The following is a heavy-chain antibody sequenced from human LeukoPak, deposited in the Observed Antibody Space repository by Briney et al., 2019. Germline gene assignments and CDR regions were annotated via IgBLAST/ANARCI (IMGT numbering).Heavy chain of an antibody. V-gene: IGHV1-69*06. CDR1: GGTFSSYA. J-gene: IGHJ6*03. CDR3: ASNGLALLGYCSSTSCYGPYYYYMDV. Sequence: SVKVSCKASGGTFSSYAISWVRQAPGQGLEWMGGIIPIFGTANYAQKFQGRVTITADKSTSTAYMELSSLRSEDTAVYYCASNGLALLGYCSSTSCYGPYYYYMDVWGKGTTVTVSS. CDR2: IIPIFGTA. D-gene: IGHD2-2*01.